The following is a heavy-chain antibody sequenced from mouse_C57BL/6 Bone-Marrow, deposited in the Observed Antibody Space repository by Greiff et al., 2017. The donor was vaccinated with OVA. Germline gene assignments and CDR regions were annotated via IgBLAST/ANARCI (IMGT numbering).Heavy chain of an antibody. Sequence: VQLQQSGPELVKPGASVKISCKASGYAFSSSWMNWVKQRPGKGLEWIGRIYPGDGDPNYNGKFKGKATLTADKSSSTAYMQLSSLTSEDSAVYFWARGGYYVSSWDFDYGGQGTTLTVSS. J-gene: IGHJ2*01. CDR1: GYAFSSSW. V-gene: IGHV1-82*01. CDR2: IYPGDGDP. D-gene: IGHD1-1*01. CDR3: ARGGYYVSSWDFDY.